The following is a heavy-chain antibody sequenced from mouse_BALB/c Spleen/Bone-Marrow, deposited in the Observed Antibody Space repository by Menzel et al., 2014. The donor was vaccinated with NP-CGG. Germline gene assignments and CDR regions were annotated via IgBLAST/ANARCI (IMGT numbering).Heavy chain of an antibody. CDR1: GYTLTSYY. CDR2: INPSNGGT. J-gene: IGHJ4*01. V-gene: IGHV1S81*02. D-gene: IGHD2-3*01. CDR3: TRYGYDPLYAMDY. Sequence: VQLQQSGAELVKPGASVKLSCKASGYTLTSYYMYWVKRRPGQGLEWIGGINPSNGGTNFNEKFKSKATLTVDKSSSTAYMQLSSLTSEDSAVYYCTRYGYDPLYAMDYWGQGTSVTVSS.